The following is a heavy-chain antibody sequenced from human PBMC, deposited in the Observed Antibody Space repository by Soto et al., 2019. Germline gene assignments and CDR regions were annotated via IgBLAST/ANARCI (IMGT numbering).Heavy chain of an antibody. CDR2: IWYHGAYE. CDR3: ARTRRGETAIITDGLDL. V-gene: IGHV3-33*01. CDR1: GFSFNTYG. D-gene: IGHD5-18*01. Sequence: GGSLRLSCAASGFSFNTYGMNWVRQAPGRGLEWVALIWYHGAYEYYADSVKGRFTISRDNSRNTLYLQMNSLKAEDTAVYYCARTRRGETAIITDGLDLWGQGTLVTVSS. J-gene: IGHJ5*02.